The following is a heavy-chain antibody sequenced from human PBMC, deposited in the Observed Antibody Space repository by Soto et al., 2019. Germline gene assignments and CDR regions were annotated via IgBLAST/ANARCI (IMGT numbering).Heavy chain of an antibody. V-gene: IGHV3-49*04. D-gene: IGHD3-22*01. CDR3: TRVVHYYDSSGSIDDASDI. Sequence: GGSLRLSCTASGFTFGDYAMSWVRQAPGKGLEWVGFIRSKAYGGTTEYAASVKGRFTISRDDSKSIAYLQMNSLKTEDTAVYYCTRVVHYYDSSGSIDDASDIWGQGTMVTVSS. J-gene: IGHJ3*02. CDR1: GFTFGDYA. CDR2: IRSKAYGGTT.